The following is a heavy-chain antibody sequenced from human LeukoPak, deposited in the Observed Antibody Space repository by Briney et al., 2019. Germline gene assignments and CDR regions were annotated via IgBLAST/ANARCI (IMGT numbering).Heavy chain of an antibody. CDR2: ISWNSGSI. CDR1: GFTFDDYA. D-gene: IGHD1-1*01. CDR3: ARGTYGMDV. Sequence: GRSLRLSCAASGFTFDDYAMHWVRQAPGKGLEWVSGISWNSGSIGYADSVKGRFTISRDNAKNSLYLQMNSLRAEDTAVYYCARGTYGMDVWGQGTTVTVSS. J-gene: IGHJ6*02. V-gene: IGHV3-9*01.